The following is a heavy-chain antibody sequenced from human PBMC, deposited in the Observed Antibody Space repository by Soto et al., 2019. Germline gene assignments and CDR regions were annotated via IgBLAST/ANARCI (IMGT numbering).Heavy chain of an antibody. D-gene: IGHD4-17*01. CDR1: GYTFTSYY. Sequence: ASVKVSCKASGYTFTSYYMHWVRQAPGQGLEWMGIINPSGGSTSYAQKFQGRVTMTRDTSTSTVYMELSSLRSEDTAVYYCARDQTTVVTPSSAFDIWGQGTMVTVSS. CDR2: INPSGGST. V-gene: IGHV1-46*01. J-gene: IGHJ3*02. CDR3: ARDQTTVVTPSSAFDI.